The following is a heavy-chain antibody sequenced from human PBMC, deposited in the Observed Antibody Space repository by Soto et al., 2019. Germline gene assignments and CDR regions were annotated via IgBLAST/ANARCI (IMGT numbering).Heavy chain of an antibody. Sequence: QVQLVQSGVEVKKPGASVKVSCKASGYTFTSYGISWVRQAPGQGLEWMAWISAYNGNTKYAQKVQGRVTMTTDTCTSTAYMELRSVRSDDTAVYYWASVPNDRMGWFDPWGQGTLVTVSS. J-gene: IGHJ5*02. CDR2: ISAYNGNT. D-gene: IGHD3-22*01. V-gene: IGHV1-18*01. CDR3: ASVPNDRMGWFDP. CDR1: GYTFTSYG.